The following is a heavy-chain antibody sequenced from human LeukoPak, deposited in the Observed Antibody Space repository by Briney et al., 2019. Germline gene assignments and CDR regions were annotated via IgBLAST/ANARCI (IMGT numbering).Heavy chain of an antibody. CDR1: GFTFSSYG. CDR3: AKGAKRVVGATTHWFDP. D-gene: IGHD1-26*01. CDR2: ISYDGSIK. V-gene: IGHV3-30*18. J-gene: IGHJ5*02. Sequence: GGSLRLSCAASGFTFSSYGMHWVRQAPGRGLEWVAFISYDGSIKKYADSVKGRFTISRDNSKNTLYPQMNSLRDEDTAVYYCAKGAKRVVGATTHWFDPWGQGTLVTVSS.